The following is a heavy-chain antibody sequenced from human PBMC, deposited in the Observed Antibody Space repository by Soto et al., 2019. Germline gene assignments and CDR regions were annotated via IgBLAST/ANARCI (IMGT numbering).Heavy chain of an antibody. CDR3: ARIGALYYDFWRRQDYFDY. D-gene: IGHD3-3*01. CDR2: IYLDDDK. J-gene: IGHJ4*02. V-gene: IGHV2-5*02. Sequence: SGPTLVNPTQTLTLTCTFSGFSLSTSGVGVGWIRQPPGKALEWLALIYLDDDKRYSPSLKSRLTITKDTSKNQVVLTMTNMDPVDTATYYCARIGALYYDFWRRQDYFDYWGQGTLVTVSS. CDR1: GFSLSTSGVG.